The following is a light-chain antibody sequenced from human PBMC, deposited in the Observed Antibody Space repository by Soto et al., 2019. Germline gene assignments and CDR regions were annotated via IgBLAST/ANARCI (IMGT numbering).Light chain of an antibody. J-gene: IGKJ1*01. CDR1: QSVSNW. V-gene: IGKV1-5*03. CDR3: QQYNSYPTT. CDR2: KVS. Sequence: DIQMTQSPSTLSASVGDRVTITCRASQSVSNWLAWYQQKPGKAPKVLIYKVSNLESGVPSRFSGSGSGTDFTLTISSLQPDDFATYYCQQYNSYPTTFGQGTKVEIK.